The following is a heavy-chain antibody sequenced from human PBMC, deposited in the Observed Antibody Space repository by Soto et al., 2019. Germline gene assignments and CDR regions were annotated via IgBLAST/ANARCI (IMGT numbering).Heavy chain of an antibody. J-gene: IGHJ6*02. V-gene: IGHV1-69*13. CDR2: IIPIFGTA. Sequence: GASVKVSCKASGGTFSSYAISWVRRAPGQGLEWMGGIIPIFGTANYAQKFQGRVTITADESTSTAYMELSSLRSEDTAVYYCARKIEESAWLIYGMDVWGQGTTVTVSS. CDR3: ARKIEESAWLIYGMDV. CDR1: GGTFSSYA. D-gene: IGHD5-12*01.